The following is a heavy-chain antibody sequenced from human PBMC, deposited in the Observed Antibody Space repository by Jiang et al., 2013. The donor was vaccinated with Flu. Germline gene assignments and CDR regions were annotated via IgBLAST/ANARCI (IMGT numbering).Heavy chain of an antibody. D-gene: IGHD1-26*01. CDR3: TREGAELGRGVFDM. J-gene: IGHJ3*02. CDR1: GFTFDDYA. CDR2: IRAKAYGGTT. V-gene: IGHV3-49*04. Sequence: QLVESGGGLAQPGRSLRLSCTAYGFTFDDYAMTWVRQAPGKGLEWVGLIRAKAYGGTTGYAAPVRGRFTISRDDSKSIAYLQMNSLKSEDTAVYFCTREGAELGRGVFDMWGQGTTVTVSS.